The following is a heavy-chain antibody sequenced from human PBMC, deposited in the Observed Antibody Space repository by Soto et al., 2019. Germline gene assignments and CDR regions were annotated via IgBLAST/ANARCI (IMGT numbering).Heavy chain of an antibody. D-gene: IGHD6-19*01. Sequence: PGGSLRLSCASSGFTFSSYAMSCFRQAPGKGLEWVSAISGSGGSTYYADSVKGRFTISRDNSKNTLYLQMNSLRAEDTAIYYCAKDKLYGNGLVLGYWGQGALVTVSS. CDR3: AKDKLYGNGLVLGY. J-gene: IGHJ4*02. CDR2: ISGSGGST. CDR1: GFTFSSYA. V-gene: IGHV3-23*01.